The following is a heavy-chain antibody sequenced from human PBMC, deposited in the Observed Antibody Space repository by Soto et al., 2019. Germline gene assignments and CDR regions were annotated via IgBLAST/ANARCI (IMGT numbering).Heavy chain of an antibody. Sequence: ASLKVSCKASGYTFTNHYIHWVRQAPGQGLEWMGIINPSGGSTSESQKFQGRLTLTRDTSTSTVYMELSSLRSEDTAVFYCAREAGIGTATLITFDHWGQGTLVTVSS. J-gene: IGHJ4*02. CDR1: GYTFTNHY. CDR3: AREAGIGTATLITFDH. D-gene: IGHD2-21*02. CDR2: INPSGGST. V-gene: IGHV1-46*01.